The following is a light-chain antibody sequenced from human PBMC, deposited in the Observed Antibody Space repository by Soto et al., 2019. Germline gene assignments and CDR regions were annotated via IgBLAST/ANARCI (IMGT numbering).Light chain of an antibody. J-gene: IGLJ2*01. Sequence: QSVLTQPPSASGSPGQSVTISCTGTSSDVGGYNYVSWYQQHPGQAPKLMIYEVTKRPSGVPDRFSGSKSGNTASLTVSGLQAEDEADYYCSSYVGTNNPIFGGGTKVTVL. CDR1: SSDVGGYNY. CDR3: SSYVGTNNPI. CDR2: EVT. V-gene: IGLV2-8*01.